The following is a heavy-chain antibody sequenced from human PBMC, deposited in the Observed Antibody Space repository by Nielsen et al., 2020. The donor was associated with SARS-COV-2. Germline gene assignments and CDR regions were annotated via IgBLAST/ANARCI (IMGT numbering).Heavy chain of an antibody. CDR3: ARGRPPHYYGSGSYYTRVVYYFDY. Sequence: SETLSLTCTVSGYSISSGYYWGWIRQPPGKGLEWIGSIYHSGSTYYNPSLKSRVTISVDTSKNQFSLKLSSVTAADTAVYYCARGRPPHYYGSGSYYTRVVYYFDYWGQGTLVTVSS. CDR2: IYHSGST. D-gene: IGHD3-10*01. V-gene: IGHV4-38-2*02. J-gene: IGHJ4*02. CDR1: GYSISSGYY.